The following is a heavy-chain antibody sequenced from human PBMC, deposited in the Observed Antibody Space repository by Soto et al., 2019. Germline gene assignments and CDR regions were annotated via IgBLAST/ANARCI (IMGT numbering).Heavy chain of an antibody. CDR3: ARVGYCSGGSCYFGFDY. CDR2: ISAYNGNT. Sequence: EASVKVSCKASGYTFTSYGISWVRQAPGQGLEWMGWISAYNGNTNYAQKLQGRVTMTTDTSTSTAYMELRSLRSDDTAVYYCARVGYCSGGSCYFGFDYWGQGTLVTVSS. CDR1: GYTFTSYG. J-gene: IGHJ4*02. V-gene: IGHV1-18*04. D-gene: IGHD2-15*01.